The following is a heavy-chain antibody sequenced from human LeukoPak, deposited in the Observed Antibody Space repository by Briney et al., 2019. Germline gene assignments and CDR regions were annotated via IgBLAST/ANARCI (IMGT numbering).Heavy chain of an antibody. J-gene: IGHJ4*02. CDR2: IYYNGNT. CDR1: GGSISSSDYY. CDR3: ASTRRTYYYDSSGYSNFDY. Sequence: SETLSLTCTVSGGSISSSDYYWGWIRQPPGTGLEWIGNIYYNGNTYYNPSLKSRVTISVDTSKNQFSLKLSSVTAADTAVYYCASTRRTYYYDSSGYSNFDYWGQGTLVTVSS. V-gene: IGHV4-39*07. D-gene: IGHD3-22*01.